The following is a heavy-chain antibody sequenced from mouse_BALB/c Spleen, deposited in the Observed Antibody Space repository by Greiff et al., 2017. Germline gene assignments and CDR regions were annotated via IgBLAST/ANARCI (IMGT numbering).Heavy chain of an antibody. V-gene: IGHV3-8*02. Sequence: EVKLMESGPSLVKPSQTLSLTCSVTGDSITSGYWNWIRKFPGNKLEYMGYISYSGSTYYNPSLKSRISITRDTSKNQYYLQLNSVTTEDTATYYCARHDYDLDAMDYWGQGTSVTVSS. CDR1: GDSITSGY. CDR3: ARHDYDLDAMDY. J-gene: IGHJ4*01. D-gene: IGHD2-4*01. CDR2: ISYSGST.